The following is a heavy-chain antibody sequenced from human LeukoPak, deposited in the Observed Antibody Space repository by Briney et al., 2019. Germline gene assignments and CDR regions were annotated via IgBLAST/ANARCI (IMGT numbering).Heavy chain of an antibody. CDR3: AGESGWYYFDK. J-gene: IGHJ4*02. D-gene: IGHD6-19*01. V-gene: IGHV4-38-2*02. Sequence: SETLSLTCAVSGFSITSDFFWAWIRPPPEQGLGWIGCIYRNGDTYYNPSLNSRVAISIDTSKNQLSLRLNSLSASDTTVHYSAGESGWYYFDKWGQGKLVTVSS. CDR2: IYRNGDT. CDR1: GFSITSDFF.